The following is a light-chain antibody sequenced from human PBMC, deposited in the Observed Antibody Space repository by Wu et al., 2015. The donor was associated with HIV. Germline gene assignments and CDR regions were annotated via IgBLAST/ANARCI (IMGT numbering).Light chain of an antibody. Sequence: DIVLTQSPGTLSLSPGERATLSCRASQTVSNNYLAWYQQKPGQPPRLLMFSTSSRATGIPDRFSGSGSGTEFTLTISRLEPEDFAVYYCQQYGSSQWAFGQGTKVEIK. CDR2: STS. CDR1: QTVSNNY. CDR3: QQYGSSQWA. V-gene: IGKV3-20*01. J-gene: IGKJ1*01.